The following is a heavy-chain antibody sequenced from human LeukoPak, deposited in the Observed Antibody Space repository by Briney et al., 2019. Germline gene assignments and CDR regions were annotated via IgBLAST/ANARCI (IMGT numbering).Heavy chain of an antibody. CDR1: GFTFSSYA. CDR3: ARDQRYSGYAN. D-gene: IGHD5-12*01. CDR2: ISSSSSTI. J-gene: IGHJ4*02. V-gene: IGHV3-48*01. Sequence: PGGSLRLSCAASGFTFSSYAMSWVRQAPGKGLEWVSYISSSSSTIYYADSVKGRFTISRDNAKNSLYLQMNSLRAEDTAVYYCARDQRYSGYANWGQGTLVTVSS.